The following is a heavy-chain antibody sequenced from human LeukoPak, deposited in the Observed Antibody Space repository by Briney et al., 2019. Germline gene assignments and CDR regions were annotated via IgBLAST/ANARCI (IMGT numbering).Heavy chain of an antibody. J-gene: IGHJ4*02. Sequence: PSETLSLTCAVYGGSFSGYYWSWIRQPPGKGLEWIGEINHSGSTNYNPSLKSRVTISVDTSKNQFSLKLSSVTAADTAVYYCARRRNSYYGSGSYYGPYYFDYWGQGTLVTVSS. CDR1: GGSFSGYY. CDR2: INHSGST. D-gene: IGHD3-10*01. CDR3: ARRRNSYYGSGSYYGPYYFDY. V-gene: IGHV4-34*01.